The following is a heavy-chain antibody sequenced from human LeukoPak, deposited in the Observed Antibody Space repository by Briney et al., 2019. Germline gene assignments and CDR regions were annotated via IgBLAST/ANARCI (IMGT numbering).Heavy chain of an antibody. CDR3: AKVGTGNHQFGSGDFDY. CDR2: ISYGSDYM. Sequence: YPGGSLRLSCVASGFTFSSIAIDWVRHAPGEGLQWVAAISYGSDYMHYADSVKGRFTISRDNAKNSVYLQMNSLRAEDTAVYYCAKVGTGNHQFGSGDFDYWGQGTLVTVSA. CDR1: GFTFSSIA. J-gene: IGHJ4*02. D-gene: IGHD3-10*01. V-gene: IGHV3-21*06.